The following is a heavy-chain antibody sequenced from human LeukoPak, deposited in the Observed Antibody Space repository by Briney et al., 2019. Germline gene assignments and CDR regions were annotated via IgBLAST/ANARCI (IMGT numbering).Heavy chain of an antibody. CDR1: GFTFDDYA. CDR3: AKDRRGGLTYYGMDV. J-gene: IGHJ6*02. CDR2: ISWNSGSI. Sequence: GGSLRLSCAASGFTFDDYAMHWVRQAPGKGREWVSGISWNSGSIGYADSVKGRFTISRDNAKNSLYLQMNSLRAEDTALYYCAKDRRGGLTYYGMDVWGQGTTVTVSS. D-gene: IGHD2-21*02. V-gene: IGHV3-9*01.